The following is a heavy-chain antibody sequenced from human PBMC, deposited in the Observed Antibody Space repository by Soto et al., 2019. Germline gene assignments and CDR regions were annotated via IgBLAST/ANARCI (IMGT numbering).Heavy chain of an antibody. CDR3: ARARITETTFFYYYYGMDV. D-gene: IGHD1-7*01. Sequence: PSETLSLTCAVYGGSFSGYYWSWIRQPPGKGLEWIGEIIHSGSTNFNPSLKSRVTISVDTSKNQFSLKLSSVTAADTAVYYCARARITETTFFYYYYGMDVWGQGTTVTVSS. CDR2: IIHSGST. CDR1: GGSFSGYY. V-gene: IGHV4-34*12. J-gene: IGHJ6*02.